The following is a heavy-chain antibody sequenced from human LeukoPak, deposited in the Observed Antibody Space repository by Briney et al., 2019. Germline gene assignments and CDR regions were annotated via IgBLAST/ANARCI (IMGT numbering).Heavy chain of an antibody. CDR3: ARTYNNWYFDL. CDR2: TNTDGTST. J-gene: IGHJ2*01. V-gene: IGHV3-74*01. CDR1: GFTFNNSW. D-gene: IGHD3-10*01. Sequence: PGGSLRLSCAASGFTFNNSWMHWARQAPGKRLVWVSRTNTDGTSTNYADSVKGRFTIPRDNAKNTLYLQMHTLRAEDAAVYYCARTYNNWYFDLWGRGTLVTVSS.